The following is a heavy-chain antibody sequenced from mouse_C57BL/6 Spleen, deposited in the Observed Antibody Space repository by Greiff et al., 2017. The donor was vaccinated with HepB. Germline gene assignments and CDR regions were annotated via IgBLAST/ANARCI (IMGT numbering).Heavy chain of an antibody. J-gene: IGHJ1*03. CDR2: ISDGGSYT. CDR1: GFTFSSYA. CDR3: ARETTVVATRYFDV. V-gene: IGHV5-4*01. D-gene: IGHD1-1*01. Sequence: EVQVVESGGGLVKPGGSLKLSCAASGFTFSSYAMSWVRQTPEKRLEWVATISDGGSYTYYPDNAKNNLYLQMSHLKSEDTAMYYCARETTVVATRYFDVWGTGTTVTVSS.